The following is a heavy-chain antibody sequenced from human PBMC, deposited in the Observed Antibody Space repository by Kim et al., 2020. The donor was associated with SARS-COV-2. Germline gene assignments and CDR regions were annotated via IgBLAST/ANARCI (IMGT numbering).Heavy chain of an antibody. CDR1: GDSISSTRFF. D-gene: IGHD2-21*01. CDR3: ARVSTDGGDRP. Sequence: SETLSLTCPVSGDSISSTRFFWAWIRHLPGKGLEWLGCIYSSGTTYYNSSLESRVTLSGDTSKNQLSLTLSSMTAADAALYYCARVSTDGGDRPW. CDR2: IYSSGTT. V-gene: IGHV4-39*07. J-gene: IGHJ5*02.